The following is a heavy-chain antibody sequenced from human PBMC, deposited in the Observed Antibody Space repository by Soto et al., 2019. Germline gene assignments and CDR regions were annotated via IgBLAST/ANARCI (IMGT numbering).Heavy chain of an antibody. D-gene: IGHD1-26*01. J-gene: IGHJ6*02. CDR1: GFSLSTSGVG. V-gene: IGHV2-70*01. CDR3: ARTTTGAIEYYYGMDV. Sequence: GSGPTLVNPTQTLTLTCTFSGFSLSTSGVGVGWIRQPPGKALEWLALIDWDDDKYYSTSLKTRLTISKDTSKDQVVLTMTNMDPVDTATYYCARTTTGAIEYYYGMDVWGQGTTVTGSS. CDR2: IDWDDDK.